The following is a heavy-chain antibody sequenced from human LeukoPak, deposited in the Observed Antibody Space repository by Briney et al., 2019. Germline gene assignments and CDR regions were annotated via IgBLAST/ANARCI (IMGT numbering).Heavy chain of an antibody. D-gene: IGHD3-22*01. CDR2: TYTRGNS. J-gene: IGHJ3*02. Sequence: GGSLRLSCAASGFDVSSHHMVWVRQAAGKGMEWVSVTYTRGNSYYTDSVKGRFIISRDTSKNTMALQMNSLRPEDSALYFCARGGRGSAAVVAPRSFDIWGQGTMVAVSS. CDR1: GFDVSSHH. V-gene: IGHV3-53*01. CDR3: ARGGRGSAAVVAPRSFDI.